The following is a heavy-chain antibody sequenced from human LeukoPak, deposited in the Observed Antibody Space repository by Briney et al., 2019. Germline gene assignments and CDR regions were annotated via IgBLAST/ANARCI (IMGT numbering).Heavy chain of an antibody. CDR2: IYYSGST. CDR3: RGGYCSDGSCYSEIDY. CDR1: GASIRNYY. Sequence: SETLSLTCTVSGASIRNYYWSWVRQPPGKGLEWIGYIYYSGSTNYNPSLKSRVTISVDTSKNQFSLKLSSVTAADTAVYYCRGGYCSDGSCYSEIDYWGQGTLVTVSS. V-gene: IGHV4-59*08. D-gene: IGHD2-15*01. J-gene: IGHJ4*02.